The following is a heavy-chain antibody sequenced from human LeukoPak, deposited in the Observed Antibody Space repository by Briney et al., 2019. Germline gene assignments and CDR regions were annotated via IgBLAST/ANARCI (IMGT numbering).Heavy chain of an antibody. V-gene: IGHV3-7*01. CDR3: ARASSSGYSRFDY. CDR2: IKEDGSNK. D-gene: IGHD3-22*01. Sequence: GGSLRLSCVASGFTFSNYWMTWVRQAPGKGLEWVAYIKEDGSNKNYVDSVKGRFTISRDNAKNSLYLQMNSLRAEDTAVYYCARASSSGYSRFDYWGQGTLVTVSS. J-gene: IGHJ4*02. CDR1: GFTFSNYW.